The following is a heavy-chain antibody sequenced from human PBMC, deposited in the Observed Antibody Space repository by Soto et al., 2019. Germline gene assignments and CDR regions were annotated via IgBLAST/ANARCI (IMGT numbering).Heavy chain of an antibody. V-gene: IGHV2-5*02. CDR2: IYWDDNK. CDR1: GFSLSTSGVG. Sequence: QITLKESGPTLVKPTQTLTLTCTFSGFSLSTSGVGVGWIRQPPEKALEWLALIYWDDNKRYSPSLKSRLTITKDTSKSQEVLTMTNTDPVDTGTYYCAHTNYYILTGYYPRIYFHHWGQGTLVTVTS. D-gene: IGHD3-9*01. CDR3: AHTNYYILTGYYPRIYFHH. J-gene: IGHJ1*01.